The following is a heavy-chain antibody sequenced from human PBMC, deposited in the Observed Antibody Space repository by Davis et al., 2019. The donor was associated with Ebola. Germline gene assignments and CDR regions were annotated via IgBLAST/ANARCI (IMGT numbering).Heavy chain of an antibody. Sequence: PSETLSLTCTVSGGSISSSSYYWSWIRQPPGKGLEWIGYIYYSGSTNYNPSLKSRVTISVDTSKNQFSLKLSSVTAADTAVYYCARGVDTALGDYWGQGTLVTVSS. CDR2: IYYSGST. V-gene: IGHV4-61*05. CDR1: GGSISSSSYY. CDR3: ARGVDTALGDY. J-gene: IGHJ4*02. D-gene: IGHD5-18*01.